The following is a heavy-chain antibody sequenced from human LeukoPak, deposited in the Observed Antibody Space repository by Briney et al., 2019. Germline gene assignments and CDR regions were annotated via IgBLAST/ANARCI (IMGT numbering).Heavy chain of an antibody. D-gene: IGHD3-10*01. J-gene: IGHJ4*02. V-gene: IGHV4-30-4*01. Sequence: PSETLSLTCTVSGGSISSGDYYWRWIRQPPGKGLEWIGYIYYSGSTYSNPSLKSRVTISVDTSKNQFSLKLSSVTAADTAVYYCARVGLSSGIEVDYWGQGTLVTVSS. CDR1: GGSISSGDYY. CDR3: ARVGLSSGIEVDY. CDR2: IYYSGST.